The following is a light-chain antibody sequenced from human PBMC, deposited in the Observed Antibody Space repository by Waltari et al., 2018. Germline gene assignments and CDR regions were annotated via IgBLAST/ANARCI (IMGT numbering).Light chain of an antibody. CDR2: SNN. Sequence: QSVLTQPPSASGTPGQRVTISCSGSSSNIGSNTVNWYQQPPGTAPKLLIYSNNQRPSGVPDRCSGSKSGTSASLAISGLQSEDEADYYCAAWDDSLNVLFGGGTKLTVL. CDR1: SSNIGSNT. CDR3: AAWDDSLNVL. V-gene: IGLV1-44*01. J-gene: IGLJ2*01.